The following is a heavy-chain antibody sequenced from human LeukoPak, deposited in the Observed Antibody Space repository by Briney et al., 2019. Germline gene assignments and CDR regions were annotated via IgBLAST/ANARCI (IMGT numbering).Heavy chain of an antibody. V-gene: IGHV3-74*01. CDR1: GFTFSSYW. CDR2: INSDASTT. J-gene: IGHJ4*02. D-gene: IGHD3-22*01. Sequence: GGSLSLSCAASGFTFSSYWIHWVRQAPGEGLVWESLINSDASTTTYAESVEGRSTSSRDKAKNTLYLQMSSLGAEVTAVYRCARYYYDTSGYYYMDYWGQGTLVTVSS. CDR3: ARYYYDTSGYYYMDY.